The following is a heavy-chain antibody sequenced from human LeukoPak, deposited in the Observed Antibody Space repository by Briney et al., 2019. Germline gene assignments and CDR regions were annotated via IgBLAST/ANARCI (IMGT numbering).Heavy chain of an antibody. Sequence: GGSLRLSCAASGFTFSSYAMHWVRQAPGEGLEWVAVISYDGSNKYYADSVKGRFTISRDNSMNTLYLQMNSLRAEDTAVYYCARDYVAVAQLDYWGQGTLVTVSS. V-gene: IGHV3-30*04. D-gene: IGHD6-19*01. CDR3: ARDYVAVAQLDY. CDR2: ISYDGSNK. J-gene: IGHJ4*02. CDR1: GFTFSSYA.